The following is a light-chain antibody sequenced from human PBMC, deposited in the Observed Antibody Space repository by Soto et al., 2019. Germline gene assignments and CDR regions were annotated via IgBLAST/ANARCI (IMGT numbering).Light chain of an antibody. CDR1: QSVSSRS. J-gene: IGKJ2*01. CDR2: AAS. Sequence: EIVLTQSPGTLSLSPGERATLSCRASQSVSSRSLAWYQQKPGQAPRLLIYAASSRASGIPGRFSGSGSGTDFTLTISRLEPEDFAVYYCQQYVGSPPTYNFGQGTKLEIK. CDR3: QQYVGSPPTYN. V-gene: IGKV3-20*01.